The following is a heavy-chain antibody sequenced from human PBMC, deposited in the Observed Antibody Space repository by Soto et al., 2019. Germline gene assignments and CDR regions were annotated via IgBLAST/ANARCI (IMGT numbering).Heavy chain of an antibody. V-gene: IGHV3-74*01. Sequence: PLGPLRLSCAASRLIFGNYWMHWVLHTPVKGLWLVSRIKSDGSSTNYADSVKGRFTISRDNAKNTLYLQMDSLRGEDTAVYYCARESSGYSSYFDYWGQGILVTVS. CDR2: IKSDGSST. D-gene: IGHD5-12*01. CDR3: ARESSGYSSYFDY. CDR1: RLIFGNYW. J-gene: IGHJ4*02.